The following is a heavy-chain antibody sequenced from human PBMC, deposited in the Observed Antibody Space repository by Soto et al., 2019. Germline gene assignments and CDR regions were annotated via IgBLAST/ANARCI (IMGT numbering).Heavy chain of an antibody. CDR3: TRDGSERPATY. CDR2: IYSSGNT. CDR1: GGSITSYY. D-gene: IGHD3-10*01. V-gene: IGHV4-59*01. Sequence: PSETLSLTCTVSGGSITSYYWTWIRQPPGKGLEWIGYIYSSGNTNYNPSLKSRVTISADTSKNQFSLKLNSVTAADTAVYYCTRDGSERPATYWGQGTLVTVSS. J-gene: IGHJ4*02.